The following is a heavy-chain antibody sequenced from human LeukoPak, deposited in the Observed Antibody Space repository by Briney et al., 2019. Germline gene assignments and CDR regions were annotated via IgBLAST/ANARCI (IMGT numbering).Heavy chain of an antibody. J-gene: IGHJ4*02. V-gene: IGHV1-2*02. Sequence: GASVKVSCKTSGYTFSDHYVQWLRQAPGQGLEWMGWINPKSGDTSSAPKFRGRVTLTKDTSISSAYLELTGLTSDDTAIYYCARADRGSGHWAGFDFWGQGALVTVSS. CDR2: INPKSGDT. CDR1: GYTFSDHY. D-gene: IGHD7-27*01. CDR3: ARADRGSGHWAGFDF.